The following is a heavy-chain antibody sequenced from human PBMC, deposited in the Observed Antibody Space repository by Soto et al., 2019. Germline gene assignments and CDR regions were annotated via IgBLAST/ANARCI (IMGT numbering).Heavy chain of an antibody. Sequence: GESLKISCEGSGYSFTGYWIVWVRQMPGKGLEWMGIVYPSDSRTKYSPSFEGQVTFSADTSTNTAYLQWTSLKASDTAMYYCARGNVANWFGPWGQGTLVTVLL. CDR1: GYSFTGYW. J-gene: IGHJ5*02. V-gene: IGHV5-51*01. CDR3: ARGNVANWFGP. CDR2: VYPSDSRT.